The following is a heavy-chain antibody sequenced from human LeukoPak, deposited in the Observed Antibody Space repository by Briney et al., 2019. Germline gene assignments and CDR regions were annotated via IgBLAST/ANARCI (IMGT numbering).Heavy chain of an antibody. Sequence: ASVKVSCKASGGTFSSYAISRVRQAPGQGLEWMGRIIPIFGIANYAQKFQGRVTITADKSTSTAYMELSSLRSEDTAVYYCARDGYRLEPEPYFDYWGQGTLVTVSS. CDR1: GGTFSSYA. D-gene: IGHD5-24*01. CDR2: IIPIFGIA. CDR3: ARDGYRLEPEPYFDY. V-gene: IGHV1-69*04. J-gene: IGHJ4*02.